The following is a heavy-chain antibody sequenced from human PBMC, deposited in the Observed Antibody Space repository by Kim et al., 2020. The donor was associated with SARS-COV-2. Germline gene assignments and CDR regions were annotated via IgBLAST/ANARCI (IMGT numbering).Heavy chain of an antibody. V-gene: IGHV4-4*02. CDR1: GVSISSGNW. Sequence: SETLSLTCAVSGVSISSGNWWSWVRQPPGKGLEWIGEIFHGGNTNYNPSLKSRATISVDKSKNQFFLKLTSVTAADTAFYYCAFQGGFRQDFWGQGTLVTVSS. J-gene: IGHJ4*02. D-gene: IGHD5-12*01. CDR2: IFHGGNT. CDR3: AFQGGFRQDF.